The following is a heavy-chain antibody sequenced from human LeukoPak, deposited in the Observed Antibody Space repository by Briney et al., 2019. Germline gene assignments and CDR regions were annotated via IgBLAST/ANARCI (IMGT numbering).Heavy chain of an antibody. Sequence: PSETLSLTCTVSGGSISSSSYYWGWIRQPPGKGLEWIGSIYYSGNTYYNPSLKSRVTISVDTSKNQFSLKLSSVTAADTAVYYCASRSAVVVITYYDYWYFDLWGRGTLVTVSS. J-gene: IGHJ2*01. CDR2: IYYSGNT. CDR1: GGSISSSSYY. CDR3: ASRSAVVVITYYDYWYFDL. D-gene: IGHD3-22*01. V-gene: IGHV4-39*01.